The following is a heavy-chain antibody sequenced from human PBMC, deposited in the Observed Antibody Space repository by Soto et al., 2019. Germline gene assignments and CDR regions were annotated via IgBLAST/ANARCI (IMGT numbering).Heavy chain of an antibody. Sequence: QVQLVQSGAEVKKPGSSVKVSCKASGGTFSSYAISWVRQAPGQGLERMGGIIPIFGTANYAQKFQGRVTITADESTSTAYMELSSLRSEDTAVYYCARARPPDYDILTGSNRYYFDYWGQGTLVTVSS. CDR3: ARARPPDYDILTGSNRYYFDY. V-gene: IGHV1-69*01. CDR1: GGTFSSYA. D-gene: IGHD3-9*01. CDR2: IIPIFGTA. J-gene: IGHJ4*02.